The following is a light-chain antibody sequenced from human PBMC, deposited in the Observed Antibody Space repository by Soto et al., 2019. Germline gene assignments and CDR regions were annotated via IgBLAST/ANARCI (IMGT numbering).Light chain of an antibody. CDR2: GAS. J-gene: IGKJ1*01. CDR3: QEYNTWPWT. Sequence: EIVLTQSPGTLSLSPGERATLSCRASQSVSSYLAWYQQKPGQAPRLLIYGASTRATGIPARFTGSGSGTEFILTITSLQSEDSAVYYCQEYNTWPWTFGQGTKV. CDR1: QSVSSY. V-gene: IGKV3-15*01.